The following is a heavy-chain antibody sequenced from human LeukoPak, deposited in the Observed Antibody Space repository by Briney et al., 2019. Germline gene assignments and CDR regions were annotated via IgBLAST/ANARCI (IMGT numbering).Heavy chain of an antibody. CDR3: ARTPLGYCSGGSCYSGEGVGY. J-gene: IGHJ4*02. D-gene: IGHD2-15*01. Sequence: SETLSLTCTVSGGSISSYYWSWIRQPPGKGLEWIGYIYYSGSTNYNPSLKSRVTISVDTSKNQFSLKLSSVTAADTAVYYCARTPLGYCSGGSCYSGEGVGYWGQGTLVTVSS. CDR2: IYYSGST. CDR1: GGSISSYY. V-gene: IGHV4-59*12.